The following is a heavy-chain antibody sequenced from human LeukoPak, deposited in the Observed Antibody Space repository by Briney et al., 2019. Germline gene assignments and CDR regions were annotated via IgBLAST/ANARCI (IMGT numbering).Heavy chain of an antibody. CDR2: ISSGSTYM. CDR3: ARDLGGYSYGSHFDY. V-gene: IGHV3-21*01. J-gene: IGHJ4*02. Sequence: PGGSLRLSCAVSGFTFSNYSMNWVRQAPGKGLEWASSISSGSTYMYYADSVKGRFTISRDNAKNSLSLQMNSLRAEDTAVYYCARDLGGYSYGSHFDYWGQGTLVTVSS. D-gene: IGHD5-18*01. CDR1: GFTFSNYS.